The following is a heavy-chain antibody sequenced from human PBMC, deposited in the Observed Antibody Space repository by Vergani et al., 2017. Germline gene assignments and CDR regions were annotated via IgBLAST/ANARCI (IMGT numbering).Heavy chain of an antibody. J-gene: IGHJ4*02. V-gene: IGHV3-48*01. CDR3: ARRDSSSPALDY. CDR2: ISSGSSSI. D-gene: IGHD6-6*01. Sequence: EVQLVESGGGLVLPGGSLRLSCAASGFTFSGYGMNWVRQAPGKGLEWVSYISSGSSSIYYADSVKGRFTISRDNAKNSLYLQMNGLRAGDTAVYYCARRDSSSPALDYWGQGTLVTVSS. CDR1: GFTFSGYG.